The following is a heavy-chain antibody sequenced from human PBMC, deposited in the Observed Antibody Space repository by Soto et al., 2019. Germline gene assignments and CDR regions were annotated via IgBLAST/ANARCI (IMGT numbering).Heavy chain of an antibody. CDR2: ISSTTNYI. CDR1: GMSVDDYH. CDR3: ARESEDLTSNFDY. V-gene: IGHV3-21*01. J-gene: IGHJ4*02. Sequence: PGGSLRLSCKVSGMSVDDYHLTWVRQAPGKGLEWVSSISSTTNYIYYADSMKGRFTVSRDNAKNSVYLDMNSLSAEDTAVYYCARESEDLTSNFDYWGQGTLVTVSS.